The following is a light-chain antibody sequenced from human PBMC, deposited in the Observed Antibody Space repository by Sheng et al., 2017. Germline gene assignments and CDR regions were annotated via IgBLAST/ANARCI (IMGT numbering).Light chain of an antibody. CDR2: DVG. CDR3: GSYTTASIYV. J-gene: IGLJ1*01. Sequence: QSALTQPASVSGSPGQSITISCVGTSSDVGAYDFVSWYQQHPGKAPKIIIFDVGRRPSGVSTRFSGSKAGNTASLTISGLQVEDEAHYYCGSYTTASIYVFGLGTKVTVL. V-gene: IGLV2-14*03. CDR1: SSDVGAYDF.